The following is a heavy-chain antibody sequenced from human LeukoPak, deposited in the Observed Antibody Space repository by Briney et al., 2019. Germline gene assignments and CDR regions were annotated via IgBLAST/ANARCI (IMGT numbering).Heavy chain of an antibody. CDR3: AREPGFDSSGYLNWFVP. V-gene: IGHV4-59*01. J-gene: IGHJ5*02. CDR1: GGSISSYY. CDR2: ISYSGST. Sequence: SETLSLTCTVSGGSISSYYWSWIRQPPGKGLEWIACISYSGSTKYNPSLKSRVTISVDTSKNQLSLKLSSVTAADTAVYYCAREPGFDSSGYLNWFVPWGERTLVTVSS. D-gene: IGHD3-22*01.